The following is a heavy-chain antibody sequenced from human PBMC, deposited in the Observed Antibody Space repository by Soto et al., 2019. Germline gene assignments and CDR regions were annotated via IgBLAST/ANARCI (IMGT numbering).Heavy chain of an antibody. J-gene: IGHJ3*02. V-gene: IGHV3-7*04. D-gene: IGHD3-22*01. CDR2: INQDGRAA. CDR1: GFTFSTYW. Sequence: EVQLVESGGGLVQPGGSLRLSCAASGFTFSTYWMSWVRQAPGKGLEWVANINQDGRAAWYVDSVKGRFTISRDNAKNSMYLQMSSQVLEHMAVYYGARGDYHDALGPFWDAFGIWGPGTMVTGSS. CDR3: ARGDYHDALGPFWDAFGI.